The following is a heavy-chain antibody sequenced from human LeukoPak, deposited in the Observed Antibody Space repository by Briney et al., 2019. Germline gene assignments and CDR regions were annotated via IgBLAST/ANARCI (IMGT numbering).Heavy chain of an antibody. CDR1: GFTFTSYS. Sequence: GGSLRLSCAASGFTFTSYSMNWVRQAPGKGLEWVSYISSGSSTIYYADSAKGRFTISRDNAKNSLYLQMNSLRAEDTAVYYCARVGTGSWYFDLWGRGTLVTFSS. CDR3: ARVGTGSWYFDL. V-gene: IGHV3-48*04. J-gene: IGHJ2*01. CDR2: ISSGSSTI. D-gene: IGHD3-10*01.